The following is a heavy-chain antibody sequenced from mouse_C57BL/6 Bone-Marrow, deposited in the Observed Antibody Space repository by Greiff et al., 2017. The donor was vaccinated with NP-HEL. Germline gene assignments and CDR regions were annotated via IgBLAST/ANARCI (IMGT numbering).Heavy chain of an antibody. J-gene: IGHJ1*03. CDR2: IDPSDSYT. D-gene: IGHD1-1*01. V-gene: IGHV1-69*01. CDR3: SRRGYYDGSLYWYFDV. CDR1: GYTFTSYW. Sequence: QVQLQQPGAELVMPGASVKLSCKASGYTFTSYWMHWVMQRPGQGLEWIGEIDPSDSYTNYNQKFKGKSTLTVDKSSSTAYMQLSSLTSEDSAVYYCSRRGYYDGSLYWYFDVWGTGTTVTVSS.